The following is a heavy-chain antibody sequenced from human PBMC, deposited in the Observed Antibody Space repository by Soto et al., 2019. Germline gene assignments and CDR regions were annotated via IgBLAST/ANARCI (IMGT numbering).Heavy chain of an antibody. CDR3: AKDLRRGYRLFPSPTDAFDI. V-gene: IGHV3-23*01. CDR1: GFTFSSYA. J-gene: IGHJ3*02. CDR2: ISGSGGST. Sequence: EVQLLESGGGLVQPGGSLRLSCAASGFTFSSYAMSWVRQAPGKGLEWVSAISGSGGSTYYADSVKGRFTISRDNSKNTLYLQMNSLRAEDTAVYYCAKDLRRGYRLFPSPTDAFDIWGQGTMVTVSS. D-gene: IGHD5-12*01.